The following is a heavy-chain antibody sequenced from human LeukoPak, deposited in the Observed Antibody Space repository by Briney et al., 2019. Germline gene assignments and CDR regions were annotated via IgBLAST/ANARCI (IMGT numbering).Heavy chain of an antibody. CDR1: GGSFSGYY. J-gene: IGHJ6*02. V-gene: IGHV4-34*01. D-gene: IGHD2-2*02. CDR2: INHSGST. CDR3: ARDTKLGYCSSTSCYTGPRYYYGMDV. Sequence: SETLSLTCAVYGGSFSGYYWSWIRQPPGKGLEWIGEINHSGSTNYNPSLKSRVTISVDTSKNQFSLKLSSVTAADTAAYYCARDTKLGYCSSTSCYTGPRYYYGMDVWGQGTTVTVSS.